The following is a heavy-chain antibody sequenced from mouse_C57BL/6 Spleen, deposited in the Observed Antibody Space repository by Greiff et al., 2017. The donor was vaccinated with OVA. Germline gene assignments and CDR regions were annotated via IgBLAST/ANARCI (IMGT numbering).Heavy chain of an antibody. CDR1: GYTFTSYW. V-gene: IGHV1-69*01. J-gene: IGHJ3*01. CDR3: ARFGNYGDWFAY. D-gene: IGHD2-1*01. CDR2: IDPSDSYT. Sequence: VQLQQSGAELVMPGASVKLSCKASGYTFTSYWMHWVKQRPGQGLEWIGEIDPSDSYTNYNQKFKGKSTLTVDKSSSTAYMQLSSLTSEDSAVYYCARFGNYGDWFAYWGQGTLVTVSA.